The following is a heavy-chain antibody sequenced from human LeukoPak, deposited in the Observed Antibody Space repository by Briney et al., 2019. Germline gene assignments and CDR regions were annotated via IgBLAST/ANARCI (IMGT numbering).Heavy chain of an antibody. CDR1: GYTFTSYA. CDR2: INANTGNP. CDR3: ARDLGDGYNSYAFDM. D-gene: IGHD5-24*01. V-gene: IGHV7-4-1*02. J-gene: IGHJ3*02. Sequence: ASVKVSCKASGYTFTSYAMNWVRQAPGQGLEWMGWINANTGNPTYAQGFTGRFVFSLDTSVSTAYLKISSLKADDTAMYYCARDLGDGYNSYAFDMWGQGTMVTVSS.